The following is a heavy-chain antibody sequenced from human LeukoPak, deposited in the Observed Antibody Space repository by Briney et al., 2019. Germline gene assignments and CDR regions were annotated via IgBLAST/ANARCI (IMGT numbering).Heavy chain of an antibody. J-gene: IGHJ4*02. V-gene: IGHV3-23*01. Sequence: PSGGSLRLPCAASGFTFSSYAMSWVRQAPGKGLEWVSAISDGADSTYYADSVRGRFTISRDNFMNTLYLQMNSLRADDTAVYYCAKRVSYSNSAAYFDCWGQGTLVTVSS. CDR1: GFTFSSYA. CDR3: AKRVSYSNSAAYFDC. CDR2: ISDGADST. D-gene: IGHD6-6*01.